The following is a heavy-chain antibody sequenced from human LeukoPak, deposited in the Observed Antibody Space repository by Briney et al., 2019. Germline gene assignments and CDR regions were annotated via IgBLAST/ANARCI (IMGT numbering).Heavy chain of an antibody. D-gene: IGHD3-22*01. J-gene: IGHJ4*02. Sequence: ASVKVSCKASGYTFTGYYMHWVRQAPGQGLEWMGWINPNSGATNYAQKFQGRVTMTRDTSISTAYMELSRLRSDDTAVYYCARGEYYYDSSGYYCSFDYWGQGTLVTVSS. CDR3: ARGEYYYDSSGYYCSFDY. CDR2: INPNSGAT. V-gene: IGHV1-2*02. CDR1: GYTFTGYY.